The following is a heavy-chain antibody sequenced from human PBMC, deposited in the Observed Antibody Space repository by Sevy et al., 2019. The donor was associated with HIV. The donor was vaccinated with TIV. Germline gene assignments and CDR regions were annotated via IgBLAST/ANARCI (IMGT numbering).Heavy chain of an antibody. Sequence: GGSLRLSCAASGFTFSSYWMSWVRQAPGKGLEWVANIKQDGREKYYVDSVKGRFTISRDNAKNSLYLQMNSLRAEDTAVYYCARERGGCSGGSCYSLGRFDPWGQGTLVTVSS. CDR3: ARERGGCSGGSCYSLGRFDP. J-gene: IGHJ5*02. CDR2: IKQDGREK. V-gene: IGHV3-7*03. D-gene: IGHD2-15*01. CDR1: GFTFSSYW.